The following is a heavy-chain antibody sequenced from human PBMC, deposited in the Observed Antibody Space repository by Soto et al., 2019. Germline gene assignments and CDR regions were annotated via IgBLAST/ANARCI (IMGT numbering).Heavy chain of an antibody. D-gene: IGHD1-7*01. V-gene: IGHV3-30-3*01. CDR1: GFTFSSYA. Sequence: QVQLVESGGGVVQPGRSLRLSCAASGFTFSSYAMHWVRQAPGKGPEWVAVISYDGSNKYYADSVKGRFTISRDNSKNTLYLQMNSLRAEDTAVYYCARGFSNNWNYKDYWGQGTLVTVSS. CDR2: ISYDGSNK. CDR3: ARGFSNNWNYKDY. J-gene: IGHJ4*02.